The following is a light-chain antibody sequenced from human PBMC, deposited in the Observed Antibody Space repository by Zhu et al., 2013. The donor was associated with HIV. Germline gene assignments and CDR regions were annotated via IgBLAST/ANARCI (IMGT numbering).Light chain of an antibody. V-gene: IGKV4-1*01. CDR3: QQYYSTPWT. J-gene: IGKJ1*01. CDR2: WAS. Sequence: DIVMTQSPDSLTVSLGERATINCKSDYDILYDSNNKNYLAWYQQKPGQPPKLLIYWASTRESGVPDRFSGSGSGTDFTLTISSLQAEDVAVYYCQQYYSTPWTFGQGTKVEIK. CDR1: YDILYDSNNKNY.